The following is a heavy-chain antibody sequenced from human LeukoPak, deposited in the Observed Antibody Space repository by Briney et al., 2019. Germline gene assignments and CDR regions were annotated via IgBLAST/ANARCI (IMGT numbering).Heavy chain of an antibody. D-gene: IGHD3-10*01. J-gene: IGHJ4*02. CDR3: VGLGEDY. V-gene: IGHV3-7*02. CDR1: GFTFRRYW. Sequence: QPGGSLRLSCAASGFTFRRYWMSWARQASGKGLEWVANIKQDGSEKYYVDSVKGRFTISRGNAKNSLYLQMNSLRAEDTAVYYCVGLGEDYWGQGTLVTVSS. CDR2: IKQDGSEK.